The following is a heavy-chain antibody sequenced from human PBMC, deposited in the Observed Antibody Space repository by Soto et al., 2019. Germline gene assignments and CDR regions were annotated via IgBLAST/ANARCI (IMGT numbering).Heavy chain of an antibody. J-gene: IGHJ4*02. V-gene: IGHV4-34*04. CDR2: IDHSGIT. D-gene: IGHD1-26*01. CDR3: ARGVSVTLAVQGGAPDKNYFDS. Sequence: SETLSLTCAVSGAAFSGFYWSWIRQSPGKGLEWIGEIDHSGITNHNTALKSRATMSVDTSKNQFSLKLRSVTAADTAVYYCARGVSVTLAVQGGAPDKNYFDSWSQGTLVTVSS. CDR1: GAAFSGFY.